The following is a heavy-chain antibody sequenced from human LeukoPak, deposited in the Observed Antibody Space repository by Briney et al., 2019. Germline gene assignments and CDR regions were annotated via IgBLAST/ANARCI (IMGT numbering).Heavy chain of an antibody. CDR3: ARGVPGYSSSWYRVGSGRHFDY. CDR2: INHSGSI. V-gene: IGHV4-34*01. D-gene: IGHD6-13*01. CDR1: GGSFSGYY. J-gene: IGHJ4*02. Sequence: TSETLSLTCAVYGGSFSGYYWSWIRQPPGKGLEWIGEINHSGSINYNPSLKGRVTISVDTSKNQFSRKLSSVTAADTAVYYCARGVPGYSSSWYRVGSGRHFDYWGQGTLVTVSS.